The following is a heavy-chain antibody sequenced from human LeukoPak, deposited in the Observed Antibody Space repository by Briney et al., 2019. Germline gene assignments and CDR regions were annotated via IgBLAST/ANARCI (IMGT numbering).Heavy chain of an antibody. V-gene: IGHV3-33*01. CDR3: ARGVTPSPIFGAFDI. Sequence: PGGSLRLSCAASGFTFSSYGMHWVRQAPGKGLEWVAVIWYDGSNKYYADSVKGRFTISRDNSKNTLYLQMNSLRAEDTAVYYCARGVTPSPIFGAFDIWGQGTMVTVSS. CDR2: IWYDGSNK. J-gene: IGHJ3*02. D-gene: IGHD4-23*01. CDR1: GFTFSSYG.